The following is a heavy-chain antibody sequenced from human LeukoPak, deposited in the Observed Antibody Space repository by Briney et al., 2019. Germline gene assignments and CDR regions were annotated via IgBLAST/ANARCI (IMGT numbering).Heavy chain of an antibody. CDR1: GYTFTSYA. CDR2: INAGNGNT. CDR3: ARGDIVVVPAAPYYYYYYGMDV. V-gene: IGHV1-3*01. Sequence: ASVKVSCKASGYTFTSYAMHWVRQAPGQRLEWMGWINAGNGNTKYSQKFQGRVTITRDTSASTAYMELSSLRSEDTAVYYCARGDIVVVPAAPYYYYYYGMDVWGKGTTVTVSS. D-gene: IGHD2-2*01. J-gene: IGHJ6*04.